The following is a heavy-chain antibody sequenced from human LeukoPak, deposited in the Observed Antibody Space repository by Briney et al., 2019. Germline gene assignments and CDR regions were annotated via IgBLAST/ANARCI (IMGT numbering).Heavy chain of an antibody. CDR3: ARGHSYGLRYYFDY. Sequence: GESLKISCKGSGYIFTIYWIAWVRQMPGKGLEWMGIIYPGDPDTRYSPSFQGQVTISADKSNSTAYLQWSSLKASDTAIYYCARGHSYGLRYYFDYWGQGTLVTVSS. V-gene: IGHV5-51*01. CDR2: IYPGDPDT. J-gene: IGHJ4*02. CDR1: GYIFTIYW. D-gene: IGHD5-18*01.